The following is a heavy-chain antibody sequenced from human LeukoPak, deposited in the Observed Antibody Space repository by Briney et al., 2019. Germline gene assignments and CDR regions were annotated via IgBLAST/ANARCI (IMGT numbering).Heavy chain of an antibody. D-gene: IGHD6-13*01. CDR2: IKQDGSEQ. CDR1: EFTFSRYW. Sequence: GGSLRLSCVASEFTFSRYWMNWVRQALGKGLEWVANIKQDGSEQYYVDSVKGRFTISRDNARNSLYLQMNSLRAEDTAVYYCARAEQQLGYFDYWGQGTLVTVSS. CDR3: ARAEQQLGYFDY. V-gene: IGHV3-7*01. J-gene: IGHJ4*02.